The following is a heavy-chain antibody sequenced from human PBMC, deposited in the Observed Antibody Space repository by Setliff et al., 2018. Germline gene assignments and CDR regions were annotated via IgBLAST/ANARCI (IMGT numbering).Heavy chain of an antibody. CDR2: ISGNGDRT. D-gene: IGHD3-22*01. CDR1: GLNFGSTS. V-gene: IGHV3-64*02. J-gene: IGHJ6*03. CDR3: ARLALTGYDSSGYYYALEYYYYMDV. Sequence: GGSLRLSCAASGLNFGSTSMHWVRQAPGKGLEYVSAISGNGDRTYYGDSVKGRFTISRDNANQSLYLQMNSLRAEDTAVYYCARLALTGYDSSGYYYALEYYYYMDVWGKGTTVTVSS.